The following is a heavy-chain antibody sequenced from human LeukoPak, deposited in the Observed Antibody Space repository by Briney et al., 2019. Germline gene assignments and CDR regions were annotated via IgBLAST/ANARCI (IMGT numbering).Heavy chain of an antibody. CDR3: ARQKPSFDWFSPPLDY. CDR2: IIPIFGTA. V-gene: IGHV1-69*13. D-gene: IGHD3-9*01. J-gene: IGHJ4*02. CDR1: GGTFSSYA. Sequence: AAVKVSCKASGGTFSSYAISWVRQAPGQGLEWMGGIIPIFGTANYAQKFQGRVTITADESTSTAYMELSSLRSEDTAVYYCARQKPSFDWFSPPLDYWGQGPWSPSPQ.